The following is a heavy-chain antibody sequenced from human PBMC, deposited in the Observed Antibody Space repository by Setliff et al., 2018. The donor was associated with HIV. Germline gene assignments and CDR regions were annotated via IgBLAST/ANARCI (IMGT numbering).Heavy chain of an antibody. CDR1: GGTFSSYA. Sequence: SVKVSCKASGGTFSSYAISWVRQAPGQGLEWMGGIIPILGIANYAQKFQGRATITADKSTSTAYMELSSLRSEDTAVYYCASTSSTKTLPDAFDIWGQGTMVTVSS. V-gene: IGHV1-69*10. D-gene: IGHD2-2*01. J-gene: IGHJ3*02. CDR3: ASTSSTKTLPDAFDI. CDR2: IIPILGIA.